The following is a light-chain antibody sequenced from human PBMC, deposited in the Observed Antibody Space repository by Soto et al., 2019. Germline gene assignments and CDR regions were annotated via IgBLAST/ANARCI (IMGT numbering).Light chain of an antibody. CDR3: QQCGNWPLT. CDR2: DAS. CDR1: QNVYNN. Sequence: EIVMTQSPATLSVSPGEGATLSCKASQNVYNNLAWYQQRPGQPPSLLIYDASTRATGISARFSGSGYGTEFTLSISSLQSEDFAVYFCQQCGNWPLTFGGGTKLEIK. J-gene: IGKJ4*01. V-gene: IGKV3-15*01.